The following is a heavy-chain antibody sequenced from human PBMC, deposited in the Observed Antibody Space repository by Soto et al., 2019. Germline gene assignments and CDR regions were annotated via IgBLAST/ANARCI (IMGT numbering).Heavy chain of an antibody. CDR2: INPNSGGT. J-gene: IGHJ6*02. CDR1: GYTFTGYY. V-gene: IGHV1-2*04. CDR3: ARGAPLLLASGGAGTYYYSFGMDV. Sequence: ASVKVSCKASGYTFTGYYMHWVRQAPGQGLEWMGWINPNSGGTNYAQKFQGWVTMTRDTSISTAYMELSRLRSDDTAVYYCARGAPLLLASGGAGTYYYSFGMDVWGQGTTVTVSS. D-gene: IGHD3-10*01.